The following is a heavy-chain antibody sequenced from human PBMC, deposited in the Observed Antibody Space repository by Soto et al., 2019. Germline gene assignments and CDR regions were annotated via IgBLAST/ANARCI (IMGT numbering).Heavy chain of an antibody. CDR3: ARPLDSRLAPGWVH. V-gene: IGHV4-39*01. CDR2: IYYSGST. Sequence: SETLSLTCTVSGGSISSSSYYWGWIRQPPGKGLEWIGSIYYSGSTYYNPSLKSRVTISVDTSKNQFSLKLSSVTAADTAVYYCARPLDSRLAPGWVHWGQGTLVTVSS. CDR1: GGSISSSSYY. J-gene: IGHJ1*01. D-gene: IGHD3-22*01.